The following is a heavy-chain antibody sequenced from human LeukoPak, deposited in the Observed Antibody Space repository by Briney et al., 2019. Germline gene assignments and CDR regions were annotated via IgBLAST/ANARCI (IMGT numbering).Heavy chain of an antibody. V-gene: IGHV4-34*01. CDR3: ARGTWIQLWLPTGYYYYMDV. J-gene: IGHJ6*03. D-gene: IGHD5-18*01. CDR1: GGSFSGYY. CDR2: INHSGST. Sequence: SETLSLTCAVYGGSFSGYYWSWIRQPPGKGLEWLGEINHSGSTNYNPSLKSRVTISVDTSKNQFSLKLSSVTAADTAVYYCARGTWIQLWLPTGYYYYMDVWGKGTTVTVSS.